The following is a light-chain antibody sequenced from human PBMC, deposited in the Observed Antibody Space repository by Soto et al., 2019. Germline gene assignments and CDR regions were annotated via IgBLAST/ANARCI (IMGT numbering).Light chain of an antibody. Sequence: QSALTQPASVSGSPGQSITISCTGTSSDVGGYNYVSWYQQHPGKAPKLMIYEDSNRPSGVSNRFSGSKSGNTASLPISGLQAEDEADYYCSSYTSSSTVVFGGGTKVTVL. V-gene: IGLV2-14*01. CDR2: EDS. J-gene: IGLJ2*01. CDR3: SSYTSSSTVV. CDR1: SSDVGGYNY.